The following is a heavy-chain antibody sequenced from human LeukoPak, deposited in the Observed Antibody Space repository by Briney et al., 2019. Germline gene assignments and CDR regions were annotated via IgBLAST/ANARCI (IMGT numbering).Heavy chain of an antibody. V-gene: IGHV1-69*04. J-gene: IGHJ5*02. CDR1: GGTVSSYA. D-gene: IGHD6-13*01. Sequence: ASVKVSCKASGGTVSSYAIRWVRQAPGQGLEWMGRIIPIFGIAIYAQKVQGRVTIPADTSTSPAYLELNSLRSEDTALYYCARGSRSNPFDPWGQGTLVTVSS. CDR2: IIPIFGIA. CDR3: ARGSRSNPFDP.